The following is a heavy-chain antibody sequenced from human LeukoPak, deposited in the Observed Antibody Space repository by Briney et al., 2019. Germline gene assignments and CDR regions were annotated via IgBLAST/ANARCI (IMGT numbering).Heavy chain of an antibody. CDR2: INPNSGGT. Sequence: GASVKVFCKASGYTFTGYYMHWVRQAPGQGLEWMGWINPNSGGTNYAQKFQGRVTMTRDTSISTAYMELSRLRSDDTAVYYCARAKDGANDAFDIWGQGTMVTVSS. CDR1: GYTFTGYY. D-gene: IGHD4/OR15-4a*01. CDR3: ARAKDGANDAFDI. V-gene: IGHV1-2*02. J-gene: IGHJ3*02.